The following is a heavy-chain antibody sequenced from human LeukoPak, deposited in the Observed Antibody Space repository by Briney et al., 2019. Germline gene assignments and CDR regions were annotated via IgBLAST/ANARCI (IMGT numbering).Heavy chain of an antibody. CDR1: GFTFSSYT. V-gene: IGHV3-30-3*01. Sequence: GGSLRLSCAASGFTFSSYTMHWVRQGPGKGLEWVAVISSDGCNIFNAASVKGRFTISRDDSKNTLYLQMNSLRAEDTAVYYCARGLLRAGYSGYDCLDYSGQGTLVTVSS. CDR2: ISSDGCNI. CDR3: ARGLLRAGYSGYDCLDY. D-gene: IGHD5-12*01. J-gene: IGHJ4*02.